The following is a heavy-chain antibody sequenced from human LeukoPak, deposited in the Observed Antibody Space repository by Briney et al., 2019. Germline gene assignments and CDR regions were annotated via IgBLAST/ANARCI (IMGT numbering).Heavy chain of an antibody. CDR1: GGSISSSSYF. D-gene: IGHD7-27*01. V-gene: IGHV4-39*01. J-gene: IGHJ2*01. CDR3: ARQLGRGAWCFDL. Sequence: SETLSLTCTVSGGSISSSSYFWGWIRQPPGKGLEWIATIYYSGSTYYNPSLKSRVTISVDTSKNQFSLKLSSETAADTAVYYCARQLGRGAWCFDLWGRGTLVTVSS. CDR2: IYYSGST.